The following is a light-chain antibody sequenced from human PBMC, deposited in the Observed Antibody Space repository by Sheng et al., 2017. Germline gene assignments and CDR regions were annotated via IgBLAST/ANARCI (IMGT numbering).Light chain of an antibody. CDR1: QSVPNKY. CDR3: QQYNTWPFT. Sequence: IVLTQSPGTLSLSPGERATLSCRASQSVPNKYLAWYQQSPGQAPRLLIYAAATRATGIPARFSGGGSGTEFTLTISSLQSEDFAIYYCQQYNTWPFTFGPGTKVDF. J-gene: IGKJ3*01. CDR2: AAA. V-gene: IGKV3-15*01.